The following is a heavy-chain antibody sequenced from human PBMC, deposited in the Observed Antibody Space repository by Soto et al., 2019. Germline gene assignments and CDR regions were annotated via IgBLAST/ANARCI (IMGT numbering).Heavy chain of an antibody. J-gene: IGHJ6*02. CDR3: AKGGSYSDYYYGMDV. Sequence: QVQLVESGGGVVQPGRSLRLSCAASGFTFSSYGMHWVRQAPGKGLEWVAVISYDGSNKYYADSVKGRFTISRDNSKNTLYLQMNSLRAEDRAVYYCAKGGSYSDYYYGMDVWGQGTTVTVSS. CDR1: GFTFSSYG. CDR2: ISYDGSNK. V-gene: IGHV3-30*18. D-gene: IGHD1-26*01.